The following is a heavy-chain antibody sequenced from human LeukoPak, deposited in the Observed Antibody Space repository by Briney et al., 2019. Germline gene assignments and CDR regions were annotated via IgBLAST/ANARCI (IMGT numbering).Heavy chain of an antibody. J-gene: IGHJ3*02. CDR2: INPKSGGT. CDR1: GYTFTSYY. Sequence: ASVKVSCKASGYTFTSYYMHWVRQAPGQGLEWMGWINPKSGGTNYAQKFQGRVTMTRDTSISTAYMELSRLKSDDTAVYYCARESDIVATINAFDMWGQGTMVTVSS. D-gene: IGHD5-12*01. V-gene: IGHV1-2*02. CDR3: ARESDIVATINAFDM.